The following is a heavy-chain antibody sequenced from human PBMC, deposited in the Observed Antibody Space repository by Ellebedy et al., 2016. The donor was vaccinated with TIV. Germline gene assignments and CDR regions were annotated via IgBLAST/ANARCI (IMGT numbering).Heavy chain of an antibody. CDR1: GFTVSSNY. CDR3: AREPVPTWAFDY. Sequence: GGSLRLSCAASGFTVSSNYMSWVRQTPGKGLEWVSDIYTDVRTFYHGSVKDRFTISRDNSKNSLYLQMNSLTVEDTAVYYCAREPVPTWAFDYWGQGALVTVSS. CDR2: IYTDVRT. V-gene: IGHV3-66*01. J-gene: IGHJ4*02. D-gene: IGHD4-11*01.